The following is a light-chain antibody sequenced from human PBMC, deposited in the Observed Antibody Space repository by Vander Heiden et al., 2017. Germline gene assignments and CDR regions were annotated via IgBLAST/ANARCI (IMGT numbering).Light chain of an antibody. CDR3: QQRSNWPLFT. CDR1: QSVSSY. CDR2: DAC. V-gene: IGKV3-11*01. Sequence: EIVLTQSPATLSLSPGERATLSCRASQSVSSYLAWYQQKPGQAPRLLIYDACNRATGIPARFSGSGSGTDFTLTISSLEPEDFAVYYCQQRSNWPLFTFGHGTKVDIK. J-gene: IGKJ3*01.